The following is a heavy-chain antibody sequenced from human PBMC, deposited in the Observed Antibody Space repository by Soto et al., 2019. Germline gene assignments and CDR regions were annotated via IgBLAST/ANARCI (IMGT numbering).Heavy chain of an antibody. CDR2: MYYSGST. D-gene: IGHD2-21*02. Sequence: PSETLSLTCAVSGASVSSRSHYWGWVRQPPGKGLEWIGSMYYSGSTYYNPSLKSRVTISVDTSKNQFSLKLGSVTAADTAVYYCVRNIVVVTAIRWFDPWGQGTQVTVSS. V-gene: IGHV4-39*01. J-gene: IGHJ5*02. CDR1: GASVSSRSHY. CDR3: VRNIVVVTAIRWFDP.